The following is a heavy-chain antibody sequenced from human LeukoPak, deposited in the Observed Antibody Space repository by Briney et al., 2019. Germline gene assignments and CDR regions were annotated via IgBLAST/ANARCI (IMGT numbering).Heavy chain of an antibody. CDR2: IYSGGST. Sequence: GSLRLSCAASGFTVSSNYMSWVRPAPGKGLEWVSVIYSGGSTYYADSVKGRFTISRDNSKNTLYLQMNSLRAEDTAVYYCARESGGYDFGYWGQGTLVTVSS. CDR3: ARESGGYDFGY. V-gene: IGHV3-53*01. CDR1: GFTVSSNY. D-gene: IGHD5-12*01. J-gene: IGHJ4*02.